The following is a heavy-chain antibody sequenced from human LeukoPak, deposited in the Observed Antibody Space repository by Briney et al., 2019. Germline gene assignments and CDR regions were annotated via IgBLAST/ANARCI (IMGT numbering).Heavy chain of an antibody. Sequence: GASVKVSFKASGYTFTNYYMHWVRQAPGQGLEWMGIINPSGGSTSYAQKFQGRVTMTRDTSTSTVYMELSSLRSEDTAVYYCARSRYYYDSSGYLGYWGQGTLVTVSS. CDR2: INPSGGST. V-gene: IGHV1-46*01. CDR3: ARSRYYYDSSGYLGY. J-gene: IGHJ4*02. D-gene: IGHD3-22*01. CDR1: GYTFTNYY.